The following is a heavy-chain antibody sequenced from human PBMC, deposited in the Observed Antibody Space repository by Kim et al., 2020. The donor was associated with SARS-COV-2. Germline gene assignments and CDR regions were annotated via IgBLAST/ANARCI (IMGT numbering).Heavy chain of an antibody. CDR3: ARGRGMDV. Sequence: GGSLRLSCAASGFTFSNYWMSWVRQAPGKGLEWVANIKLDGSEKHYVDSVKGRFTLSRDNAKNSLYLQMNSLRAEDTAVYYCARGRGMDVWGQGTTITVSS. V-gene: IGHV3-7*01. CDR1: GFTFSNYW. CDR2: IKLDGSEK. J-gene: IGHJ6*02.